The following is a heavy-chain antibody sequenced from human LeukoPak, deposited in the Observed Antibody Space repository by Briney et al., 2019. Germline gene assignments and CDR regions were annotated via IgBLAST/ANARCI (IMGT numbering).Heavy chain of an antibody. J-gene: IGHJ4*02. CDR2: IYHSGST. Sequence: SETLSLTCTVSGYSFSSGYYWGWIREPPGKGPEWIGSIYHSGSTYYNPSLKSRVTISVDTSKNQFSLKLSSVTAADTAVYYCARVGIAAAGPLPYFDYWGQGTLVTVSS. V-gene: IGHV4-38-2*02. D-gene: IGHD6-13*01. CDR1: GYSFSSGYY. CDR3: ARVGIAAAGPLPYFDY.